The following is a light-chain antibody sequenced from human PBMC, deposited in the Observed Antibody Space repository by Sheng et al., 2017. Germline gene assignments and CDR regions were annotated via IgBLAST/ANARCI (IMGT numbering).Light chain of an antibody. Sequence: DIQMTQSPSTLSASVGDRVTLTCRASQSISDWLAWYQLKPGKAPKFLIYKASVLERGVSSRFSGSGSGTEFTLTITSLQPEDSATYYCQQFAGYPVTFGQGTRLEIK. V-gene: IGKV1-5*03. CDR1: QSISDW. CDR3: QQFAGYPVT. J-gene: IGKJ5*01. CDR2: KAS.